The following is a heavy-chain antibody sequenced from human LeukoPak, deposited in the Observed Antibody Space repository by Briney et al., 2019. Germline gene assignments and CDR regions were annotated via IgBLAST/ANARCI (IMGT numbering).Heavy chain of an antibody. Sequence: GGSLRLSCAASGFTFSSYAMRWVRQAPGKGLEWVSAISSSGGSTYYADSVKGRFTISRDNAKNTLYLQMNSLRAEDTAVYYCSNSFDSGYDLGDALDIWGKGTMVTVSS. J-gene: IGHJ3*02. CDR3: SNSFDSGYDLGDALDI. V-gene: IGHV3-23*01. D-gene: IGHD5-12*01. CDR2: ISSSGGST. CDR1: GFTFSSYA.